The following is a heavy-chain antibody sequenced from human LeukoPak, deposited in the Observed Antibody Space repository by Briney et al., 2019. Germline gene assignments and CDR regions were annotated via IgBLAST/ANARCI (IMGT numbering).Heavy chain of an antibody. Sequence: GESLRLSCAASGFTFSSYAMSWVRQAPGKGLEWVSAISGSGGSTYYADSVKGRFTISRDNSKNTLYLQMNSLRAEDTAVYYCAKALGPRFDYYYYMDVWGKGTTVTVSS. CDR3: AKALGPRFDYYYYMDV. J-gene: IGHJ6*03. V-gene: IGHV3-23*01. CDR1: GFTFSSYA. CDR2: ISGSGGST. D-gene: IGHD3-16*01.